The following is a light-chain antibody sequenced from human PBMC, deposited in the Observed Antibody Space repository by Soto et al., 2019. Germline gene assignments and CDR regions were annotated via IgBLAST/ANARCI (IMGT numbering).Light chain of an antibody. CDR1: SSDVGRYDY. CDR3: SSYTTSSTQV. Sequence: QSALTQPASVSGSPGQSITISCTGTSSDVGRYDYVSWYQQHPGKAPKLMIYDVTSRPSGVSNRFSGSKSGNTASLTISGLQAEDEAEYYCSSYTTSSTQVFGIGTKVTVL. CDR2: DVT. V-gene: IGLV2-14*01. J-gene: IGLJ1*01.